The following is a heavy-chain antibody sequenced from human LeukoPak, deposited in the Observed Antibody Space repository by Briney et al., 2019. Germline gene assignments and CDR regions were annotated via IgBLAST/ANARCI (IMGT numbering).Heavy chain of an antibody. CDR1: GFTFSSYA. J-gene: IGHJ5*02. CDR2: ISGSGGST. D-gene: IGHD5-18*01. CDR3: AKDGGYSYGYGNWFDP. Sequence: GGSLRLSCAASGFTFSSYAMSWVRQAPGKGLEWVSAISGSGGSTYYADSVKGRFTISRDNSKNTLYLQMNSLRAEDTAVYYYAKDGGYSYGYGNWFDPWGQGTLVTVSS. V-gene: IGHV3-23*01.